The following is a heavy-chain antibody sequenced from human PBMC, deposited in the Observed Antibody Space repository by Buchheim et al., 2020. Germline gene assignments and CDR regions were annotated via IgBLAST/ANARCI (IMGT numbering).Heavy chain of an antibody. CDR2: IYHSGST. Sequence: QVQLQESGPGLVKPSQTLSLTCAVSGGSISSGGYSWSWIRQPPGKGLEWIGYIYHSGSTYYNPSLKSRVTISVDRSKNQFSLKLSSVTAADTAVYYCARGGNDGDYGLWNWFDPWGQGTL. CDR1: GGSISSGGYS. CDR3: ARGGNDGDYGLWNWFDP. J-gene: IGHJ5*02. D-gene: IGHD4-17*01. V-gene: IGHV4-30-2*01.